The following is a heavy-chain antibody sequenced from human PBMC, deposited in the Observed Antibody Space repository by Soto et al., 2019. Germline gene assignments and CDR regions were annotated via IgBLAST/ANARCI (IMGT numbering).Heavy chain of an antibody. J-gene: IGHJ5*02. CDR2: FDPEDGET. CDR1: GYTLTELS. CDR3: ATEIGRGWFSNWFDP. V-gene: IGHV1-24*01. D-gene: IGHD6-19*01. Sequence: GASVKVSCKVSGYTLTELSMHWVRQAPGKGLEWMGGFDPEDGETIYAQKFQGRVTMTEDTSTDTAYMELSSLRSEDTAVYYCATEIGRGWFSNWFDPWGQGTLVTVSS.